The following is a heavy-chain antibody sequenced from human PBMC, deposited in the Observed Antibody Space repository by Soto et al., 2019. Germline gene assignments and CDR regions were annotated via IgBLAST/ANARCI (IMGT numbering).Heavy chain of an antibody. CDR2: TYYRSKWYN. J-gene: IGHJ6*03. CDR3: ATERGVRGYSGYGYYMDV. V-gene: IGHV6-1*01. CDR1: GDSVSSNSAA. Sequence: KQSQTLSLTCAISGDSVSSNSAAWNWIRQSPSRGLEWLGRTYYRSKWYNDYAVSVKSRITINPDTSKNQFSLQLNSVTPEDTAVYYCATERGVRGYSGYGYYMDVWGKGTTVTVSS. D-gene: IGHD5-12*01.